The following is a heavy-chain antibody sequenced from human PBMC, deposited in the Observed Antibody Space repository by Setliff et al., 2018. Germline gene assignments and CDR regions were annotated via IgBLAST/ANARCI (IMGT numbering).Heavy chain of an antibody. CDR1: GGSMTDFF. CDR3: ARMGTDYIMTRVNSYQYYFYMDV. D-gene: IGHD5-18*01. CDR2: IYTKGST. J-gene: IGHJ6*03. V-gene: IGHV4-4*08. Sequence: PSETLSLTCSVTGGSMTDFFWNWIRQPPGKGLEWIGYIYTKGSTNYSPSLRSRVTISVDRSKNQVFLRMTSVTAADTSFYYCARMGTDYIMTRVNSYQYYFYMDVWGKGTTVTVSS.